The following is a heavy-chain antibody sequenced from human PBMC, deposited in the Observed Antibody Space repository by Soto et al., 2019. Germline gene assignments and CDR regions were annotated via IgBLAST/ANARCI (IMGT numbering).Heavy chain of an antibody. CDR3: AKDYRERHAHYYYYYIDV. CDR1: GFTFSSYG. D-gene: IGHD1-1*01. Sequence: GGSLRLSCAASGFTFSSYGMHWVRQAPGKGLEWVAVISYDGSNKYYADSVKGRFTISRDNSKNTLYLQMNSLRAEDTAVYYCAKDYRERHAHYYYYYIDVWGKGTTVTVSS. J-gene: IGHJ6*03. V-gene: IGHV3-30*18. CDR2: ISYDGSNK.